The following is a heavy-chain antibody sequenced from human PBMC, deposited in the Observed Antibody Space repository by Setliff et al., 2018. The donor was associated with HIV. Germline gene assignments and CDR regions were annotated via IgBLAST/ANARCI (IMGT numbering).Heavy chain of an antibody. J-gene: IGHJ5*02. V-gene: IGHV4-59*11. CDR1: GGSIRSHY. Sequence: LSLTCTVSGGSIRSHYWSWIRQPPGKGLEWIGYIYYSGSTNYNPSLKSRVTISVDTSKNQFSLKLSSVTAADTAVYYCVRGFLEWLFWFDPWGQGTLVTVSS. CDR3: VRGFLEWLFWFDP. D-gene: IGHD3-3*01. CDR2: IYYSGST.